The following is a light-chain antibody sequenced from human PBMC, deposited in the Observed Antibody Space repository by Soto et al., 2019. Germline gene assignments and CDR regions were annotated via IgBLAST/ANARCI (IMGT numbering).Light chain of an antibody. J-gene: IGKJ4*01. Sequence: EIVMTQSPGTLSVSTEEGATLSCRASQSADRNLAWYQQKPGQAPRLLIYGASTRPTGIPDRFSGSGSGTEFSLTISSLQSEDFAVYYCQQYDSWPLTFGGGTKVDIK. CDR2: GAS. V-gene: IGKV3D-15*01. CDR1: QSADRN. CDR3: QQYDSWPLT.